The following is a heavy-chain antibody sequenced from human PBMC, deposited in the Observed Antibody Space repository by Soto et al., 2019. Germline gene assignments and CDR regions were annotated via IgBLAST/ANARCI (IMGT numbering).Heavy chain of an antibody. J-gene: IGHJ5*02. CDR3: ARETTSYNWFDP. D-gene: IGHD4-17*01. Sequence: PSETLSLTCAFSGYSIISGYRWGWIRQSPGKGLEWIASIFHSGSTYYNPSLKSRVTISLDTSKNQFSLKLRSVTAADTAMYFCARETTSYNWFDPWGQGTLVTVSS. CDR1: GYSIISGYR. V-gene: IGHV4-38-2*02. CDR2: IFHSGST.